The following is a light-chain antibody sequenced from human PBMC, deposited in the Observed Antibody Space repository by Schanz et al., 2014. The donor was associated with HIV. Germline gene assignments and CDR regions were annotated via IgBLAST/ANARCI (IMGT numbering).Light chain of an antibody. Sequence: QSALTQPPSASGSPGQSVTISCSGTSSDDGGYKFVSWYQHHPGQAPKLIIYEVSQRPSGVSIRFSGSKSGNTASLTISGLQAEDEADYYCSSYTTSGSLVFGGGTKLTVL. J-gene: IGLJ3*02. CDR1: SSDDGGYKF. CDR2: EVS. V-gene: IGLV2-14*01. CDR3: SSYTTSGSLV.